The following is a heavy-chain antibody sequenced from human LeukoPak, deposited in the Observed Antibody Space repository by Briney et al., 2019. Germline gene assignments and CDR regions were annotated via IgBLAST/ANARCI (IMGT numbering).Heavy chain of an antibody. J-gene: IGHJ4*02. CDR1: GFTFRDYA. Sequence: PPGGSLRLSCATSGFTFRDYATSWVRLAPGKGLQWVGFIRSKTYGGAADYGASVKGRFTIYRDDSQSIAYLLMNRLEIEDTAVYYCTRIGIGIIGRDPVDYWGQGTLVTVSS. V-gene: IGHV3-49*04. CDR3: TRIGIGIIGRDPVDY. CDR2: IRSKTYGGAA. D-gene: IGHD2-21*01.